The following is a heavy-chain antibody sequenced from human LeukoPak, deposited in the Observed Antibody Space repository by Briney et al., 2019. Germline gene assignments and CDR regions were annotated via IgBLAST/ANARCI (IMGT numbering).Heavy chain of an antibody. CDR2: INTNTGNP. D-gene: IGHD2-2*01. CDR3: ARHRLQYCSSTSCYEIWYFDL. Sequence: ASVKVSCKASGYTFTSYDINWVRQAPGQGLEWMGWINTNTGNPTYAQGFTGRFVFSLDTSVSTAYLQISSLKAEDTAVYYCARHRLQYCSSTSCYEIWYFDLWGRGTLVTVSS. CDR1: GYTFTSYD. V-gene: IGHV7-4-1*02. J-gene: IGHJ2*01.